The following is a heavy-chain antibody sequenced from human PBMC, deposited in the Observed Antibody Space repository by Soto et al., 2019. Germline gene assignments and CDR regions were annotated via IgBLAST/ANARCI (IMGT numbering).Heavy chain of an antibody. Sequence: QVQLVESGGGVVQPGRSLRLSCAASGFTFSSYGMHWVRQAPGKGLEWVAVISYDGSNKYYADSVKGRFTISRDNSKNPLYLQMNSLRAEDTAVYYCAKDAQPFGRYFDLPLPSYFYYGMDVWGPGTTVTVSS. V-gene: IGHV3-30*18. CDR1: GFTFSSYG. J-gene: IGHJ6*02. CDR2: ISYDGSNK. D-gene: IGHD3-9*01. CDR3: AKDAQPFGRYFDLPLPSYFYYGMDV.